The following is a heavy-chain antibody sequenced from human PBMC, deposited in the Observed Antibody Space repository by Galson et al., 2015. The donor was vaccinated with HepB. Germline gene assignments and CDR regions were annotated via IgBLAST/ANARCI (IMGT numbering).Heavy chain of an antibody. CDR2: FDPEDGET. D-gene: IGHD6-13*01. CDR1: GYTLTELS. CDR3: ATIAAKPGIAAAGTHYYYGMDV. J-gene: IGHJ6*02. Sequence: QSGAEVKKPGESLKISCKVSGYTLTELSMHWVRQAPGKGLEWMGGFDPEDGETIYAQKFQGRVTMTEDTSTDTAYMELSSLRSEDTAVYYCATIAAKPGIAAAGTHYYYGMDVWGQGTTVTVSS. V-gene: IGHV1-24*01.